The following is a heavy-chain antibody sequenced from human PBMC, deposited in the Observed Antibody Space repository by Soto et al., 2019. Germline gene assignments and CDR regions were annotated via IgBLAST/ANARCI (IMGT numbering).Heavy chain of an antibody. D-gene: IGHD6-13*01. CDR3: ARVNLAAAGEFDY. J-gene: IGHJ4*02. CDR2: VYRTGST. CDR1: SDSDSNNNW. Sequence: QVQLQESGPGLVKPSETLSLTCAVSSDSDSNNNWWGWVRQPPGKGLEWIGEVYRTGSTNYNPSLKSRVTVSMDKSKNLFSLRLFFVTAADTAVYYCARVNLAAAGEFDYWGQGALVTVSS. V-gene: IGHV4-4*02.